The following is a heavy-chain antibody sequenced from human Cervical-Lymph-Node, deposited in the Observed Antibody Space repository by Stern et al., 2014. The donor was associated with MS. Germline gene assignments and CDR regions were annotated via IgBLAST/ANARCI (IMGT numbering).Heavy chain of an antibody. V-gene: IGHV1-8*01. CDR3: ARGSRGYNYGSGSLDF. D-gene: IGHD3-10*01. CDR1: GYTFTSYE. J-gene: IGHJ4*02. CDR2: MDPYSDDT. Sequence: QVQLVQSGAEVKKPGASVKVSCKTSGYTFTSYEINWVRQASGQGLEWMGRMDPYSDDTGYSQKFQGRVSMTRDTSISTAYMELSSLGSEDTAVYFCARGSRGYNYGSGSLDFWGQGTRVTVSS.